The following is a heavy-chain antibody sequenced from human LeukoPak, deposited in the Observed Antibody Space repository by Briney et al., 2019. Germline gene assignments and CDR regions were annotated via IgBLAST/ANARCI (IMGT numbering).Heavy chain of an antibody. Sequence: GGSLRLSCAASGFTFSNAWMSWVRQAPGKGLEWVGRIKSKTDGGTTDYAAPVKGRFTISRDDSKNTLYLQMNSLRAEDTAVYYCAKGDGPAAITDWFDPWGQGTLVTVSS. D-gene: IGHD2-2*01. V-gene: IGHV3-15*01. CDR1: GFTFSNAW. CDR2: IKSKTDGGTT. CDR3: AKGDGPAAITDWFDP. J-gene: IGHJ5*02.